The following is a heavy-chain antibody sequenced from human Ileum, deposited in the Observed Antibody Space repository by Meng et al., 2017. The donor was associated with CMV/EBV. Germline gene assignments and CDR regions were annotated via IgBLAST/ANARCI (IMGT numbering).Heavy chain of an antibody. J-gene: IGHJ4*02. CDR1: GYTFSNNN. D-gene: IGHD6-25*01. CDR2: IDTHTGSP. V-gene: IGHV7-4-1*02. CDR3: ARDGLNERYFDY. Sequence: SCKASGYTFSNNNLIWVRQAPGQGPEWMGWIDTHTGSPTYARDFTGRFVFSLDTSVSTAYLQISSLKAEDTAVYYCARDGLNERYFDYWGQGTLVTVSS.